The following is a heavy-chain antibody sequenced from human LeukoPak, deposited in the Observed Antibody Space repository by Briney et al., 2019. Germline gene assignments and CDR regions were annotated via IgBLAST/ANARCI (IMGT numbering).Heavy chain of an antibody. CDR1: GFTFSDYY. CDR3: ARTVDDAFDI. J-gene: IGHJ3*02. CDR2: IYPGDSDT. D-gene: IGHD4-17*01. Sequence: GGSLRLSCAASGFTFSDYYMSWIRQVPGKGLEWMGIIYPGDSDTRYSPSFQGQVTISADKSISTAYLQWSSLKASDTAMYYCARTVDDAFDIWGQGTLVTVSS. V-gene: IGHV5-51*01.